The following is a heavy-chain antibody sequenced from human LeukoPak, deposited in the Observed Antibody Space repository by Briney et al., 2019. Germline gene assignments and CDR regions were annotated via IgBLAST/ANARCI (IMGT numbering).Heavy chain of an antibody. CDR1: GYTFTGYD. Sequence: ASVKVSCKASGYTFTGYDMHWVRQAPGQGLEWMGWINPNSGGTNYAQKFQGRVTMTRDTSISTAYMELSRLRSDDTAVNYCARVKEGSSWYFDYWGQGTLVTVSS. V-gene: IGHV1-2*02. J-gene: IGHJ4*02. CDR3: ARVKEGSSWYFDY. D-gene: IGHD6-13*01. CDR2: INPNSGGT.